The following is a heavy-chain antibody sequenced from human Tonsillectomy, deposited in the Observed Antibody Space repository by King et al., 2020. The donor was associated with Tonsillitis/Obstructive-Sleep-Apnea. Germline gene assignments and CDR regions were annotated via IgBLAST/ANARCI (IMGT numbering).Heavy chain of an antibody. Sequence: VQLVESGGGLVQPGGSLRLSCAASGFTFSDHYMDWVRQAPGKGLEWVGRTRNKANSYTTEYAASVKGRFTISRDDSKNSLYLQMNSLKTEDTAVYYCAREHYYDSSGYPDYFDYWGQGTLVTVSS. CDR3: AREHYYDSSGYPDYFDY. V-gene: IGHV3-72*01. CDR1: GFTFSDHY. CDR2: TRNKANSYTT. J-gene: IGHJ4*02. D-gene: IGHD3-22*01.